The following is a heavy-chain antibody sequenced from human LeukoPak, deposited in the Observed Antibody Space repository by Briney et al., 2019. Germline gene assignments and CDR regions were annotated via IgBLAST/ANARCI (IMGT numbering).Heavy chain of an antibody. CDR3: ARHGSHIVVVTAIRWFDP. CDR1: GGSFSGYY. J-gene: IGHJ5*02. CDR2: INHSGST. Sequence: PSETLSLTCAVYGGSFSGYYWSWIRQPPGKGLEWIGEINHSGSTNYNPSLKSRVTISVDTSKNQFSLKLSSVTAADTAVYYCARHGSHIVVVTAIRWFDPWGQGTLVTVSS. V-gene: IGHV4-34*01. D-gene: IGHD2-21*02.